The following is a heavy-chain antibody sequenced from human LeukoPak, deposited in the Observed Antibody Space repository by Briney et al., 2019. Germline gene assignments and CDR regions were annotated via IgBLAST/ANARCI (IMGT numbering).Heavy chain of an antibody. V-gene: IGHV4-59*08. D-gene: IGHD5-24*01. CDR3: ARAGDGYYYYYYMDV. CDR2: IFSSESSNT. CDR1: NGSFSTYY. J-gene: IGHJ6*03. Sequence: SETLSLTCSVSNGSFSTYYWGWIRQPPGKRLEWIGYIFSSESSNTNYNPSLNSRVTISVDTSKNQFSLTLNSVTAADTAVYYCARAGDGYYYYYYMDVWGNGTTVTVSS.